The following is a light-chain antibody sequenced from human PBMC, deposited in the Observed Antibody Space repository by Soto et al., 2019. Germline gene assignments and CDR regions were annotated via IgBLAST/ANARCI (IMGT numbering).Light chain of an antibody. J-gene: IGLJ2*01. CDR2: EVS. CDR3: CSYAGSSTLK. Sequence: QSALTQPASVSGSPGQSITISCTGTSSDVGSYNLVSWYQQHPGKAPKLMIYEVSKRPSGVSNRFSGSKSGNTASLTISGLQAEAEADYYCCSYAGSSTLKFGGGTKLTVL. V-gene: IGLV2-23*02. CDR1: SSDVGSYNL.